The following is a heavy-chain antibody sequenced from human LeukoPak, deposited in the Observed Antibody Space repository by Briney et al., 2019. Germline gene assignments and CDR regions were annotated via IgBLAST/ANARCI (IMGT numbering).Heavy chain of an antibody. CDR1: GFTFSSYA. J-gene: IGHJ4*02. CDR2: ISGSGGST. D-gene: IGHD3-22*01. Sequence: GGSLRLSCAASGFTFSSYAMNWVRQAPGKGLEWVSTISGSGGSTYYADSVKGRFTISRDNSKNTLYLQMNSLRDEDTAVYYCANKGYSSGYFYFDYWGQGTLVTVSS. V-gene: IGHV3-23*01. CDR3: ANKGYSSGYFYFDY.